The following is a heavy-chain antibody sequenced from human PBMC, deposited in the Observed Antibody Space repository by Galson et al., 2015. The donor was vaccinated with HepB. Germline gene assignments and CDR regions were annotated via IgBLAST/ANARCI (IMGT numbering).Heavy chain of an antibody. CDR1: GFTFSSYA. Sequence: SLRLSCAASGFTFSSYAMHWVRQAPGKGLEWVAVISYDGSNKYYADSVKGRFTISRDNSKNTLYLQMNSLRAEDTAVYYCARAPIAAVAGAFDIWGQGTMVTVSS. V-gene: IGHV3-30-3*01. D-gene: IGHD6-19*01. CDR2: ISYDGSNK. CDR3: ARAPIAAVAGAFDI. J-gene: IGHJ3*02.